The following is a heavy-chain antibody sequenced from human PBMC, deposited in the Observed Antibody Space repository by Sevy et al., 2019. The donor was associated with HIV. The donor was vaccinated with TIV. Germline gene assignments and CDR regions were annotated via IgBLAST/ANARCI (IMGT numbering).Heavy chain of an antibody. V-gene: IGHV3-9*01. D-gene: IGHD3-16*01. CDR2: INWNSVTI. J-gene: IGHJ3*02. CDR3: AKDMSEFDYGGWYIFDI. CDR1: GFTFDAYA. Sequence: GGSLRLSCAASGFTFDAYAMHWVCQAPGKGLEWVSTINWNSVTIDYADSVKGRFTISRDNAENSLYMQMNSLRAEDTALYYCAKDMSEFDYGGWYIFDIWGQGTMVTVSS.